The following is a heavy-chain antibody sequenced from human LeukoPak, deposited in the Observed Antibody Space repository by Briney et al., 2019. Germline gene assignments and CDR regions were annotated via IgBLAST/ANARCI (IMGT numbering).Heavy chain of an antibody. CDR2: ISGSGGST. J-gene: IGHJ4*02. D-gene: IGHD6-13*01. CDR1: GFTFSSYA. CDR3: AKDLESIAAAATPFDY. Sequence: PGGSLRLSCAASGFTFSSYAMSWVRQAPGKWLEWASAISGSGGSTYYADSVKGRFTISRDNSKNTLYLQMNSLRAEDTAVYYCAKDLESIAAAATPFDYWGQGTLVTVSS. V-gene: IGHV3-23*01.